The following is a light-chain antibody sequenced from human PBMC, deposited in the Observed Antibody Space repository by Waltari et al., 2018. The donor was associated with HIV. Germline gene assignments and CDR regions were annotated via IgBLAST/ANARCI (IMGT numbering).Light chain of an antibody. CDR3: QVWDSNNGHQGV. CDR1: NLRSQN. CDR2: DDY. J-gene: IGLJ3*02. V-gene: IGLV3-21*02. Sequence: YVLTPTHSVSVVPRQTSSITCGGNNLRSQNLHCYQQKPRQAPSVDDYDDYDRPPGIPERFSGSNSDNTATLTINRVEDGDEADYYCQVWDSNNGHQGVFGGGTKLTVL.